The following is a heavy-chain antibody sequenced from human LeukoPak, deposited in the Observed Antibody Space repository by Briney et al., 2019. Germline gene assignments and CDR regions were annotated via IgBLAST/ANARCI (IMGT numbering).Heavy chain of an antibody. V-gene: IGHV1-18*01. Sequence: ASVKVSCKASGYPFTSYGISWVRQAPGQGLEWMGWISAYNGNTNYAQKLQGRVTVTTDTSTSTAYMELRSLRSEDTAVYYCARDMYYYDSSGYYYFDYWGQGTLVTVSS. CDR2: ISAYNGNT. CDR3: ARDMYYYDSSGYYYFDY. CDR1: GYPFTSYG. D-gene: IGHD3-22*01. J-gene: IGHJ4*02.